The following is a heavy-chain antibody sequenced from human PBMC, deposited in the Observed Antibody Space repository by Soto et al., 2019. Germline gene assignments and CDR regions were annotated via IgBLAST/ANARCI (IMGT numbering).Heavy chain of an antibody. D-gene: IGHD3-9*01. Sequence: ASVKVSRKASGYTITSYGISWVRQAPGQGLEWMGWISAYNGNTNYAQKLQGRVTMTTDTSTSTAYMELRSLTSEDTALYYCASVRGYDILTGYYPYFDSWGQGALVTVFS. V-gene: IGHV1-18*01. CDR3: ASVRGYDILTGYYPYFDS. CDR1: GYTITSYG. J-gene: IGHJ4*02. CDR2: ISAYNGNT.